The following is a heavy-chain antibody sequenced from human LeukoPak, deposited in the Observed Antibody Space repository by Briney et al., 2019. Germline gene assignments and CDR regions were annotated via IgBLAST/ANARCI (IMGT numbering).Heavy chain of an antibody. J-gene: IGHJ4*02. Sequence: SETLSLTCTVPGGSLISNSWGSIRQPAGKGLEWIGRIYTSGSTNYNPSIKSRVTMSVDTSKNQFSMKLSSVTAADTAVYYCAREAYDYVWGSYQLEYWGQGTLVTVSS. CDR2: IYTSGST. V-gene: IGHV4-4*07. CDR1: GGSLISNS. CDR3: AREAYDYVWGSYQLEY. D-gene: IGHD3-16*01.